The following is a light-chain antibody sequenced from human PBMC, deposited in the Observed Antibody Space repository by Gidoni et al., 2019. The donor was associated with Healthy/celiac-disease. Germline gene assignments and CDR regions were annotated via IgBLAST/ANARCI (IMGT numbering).Light chain of an antibody. Sequence: EIRMPKPPATRSVSPGERAPLPCRASRAVSTNLAWYQQKHGQAPRRLIYVASTRATGIPARFSGSGSGTEFTLTSSSLQSEDFAVYYCQQYNNWWTFGQGTKVEIK. J-gene: IGKJ1*01. CDR2: VAS. CDR1: RAVSTN. V-gene: IGKV3-15*01. CDR3: QQYNNWWT.